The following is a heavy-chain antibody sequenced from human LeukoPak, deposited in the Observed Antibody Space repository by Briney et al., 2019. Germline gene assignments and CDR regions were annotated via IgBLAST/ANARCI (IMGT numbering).Heavy chain of an antibody. CDR1: GGSISSSSHY. D-gene: IGHD1-26*01. Sequence: SETLSLTCSVSGGSISSSSHYWGWIRQPPGKGLEWIGNIYYSGSTYYNPSLRSRVTISVETSKNQFSLKLSSVTAADTAVYYCARDGRFPPEVLPRYFDYWGQGTLVTVSS. V-gene: IGHV4-39*07. J-gene: IGHJ4*02. CDR2: IYYSGST. CDR3: ARDGRFPPEVLPRYFDY.